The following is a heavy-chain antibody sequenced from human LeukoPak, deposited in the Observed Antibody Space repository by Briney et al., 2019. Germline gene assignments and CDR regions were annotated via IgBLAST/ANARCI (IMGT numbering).Heavy chain of an antibody. V-gene: IGHV4-39*07. CDR1: GGSISSSSYY. D-gene: IGHD3-10*01. J-gene: IGHJ4*02. Sequence: PSETLSLTCTVSGGSISSSSYYWGWIRQPPGKGLEWIGSNYYSGSTYYNPSLKSRVTISVDTSKNQFSLKLSSVTAADTAVYYCARDFGVVWFGELLCHFDYWGQGTLVTVSS. CDR3: ARDFGVVWFGELLCHFDY. CDR2: NYYSGST.